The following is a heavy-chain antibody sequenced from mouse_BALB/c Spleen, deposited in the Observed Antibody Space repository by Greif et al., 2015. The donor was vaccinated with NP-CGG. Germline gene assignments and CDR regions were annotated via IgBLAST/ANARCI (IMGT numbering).Heavy chain of an antibody. CDR2: ISSGGSYT. D-gene: IGHD2-4*01. Sequence: EVKLVESGGGLVKPGGSLKLSCAASGFTFSSYAMSWVHQTPEKRLEWVATISSGGSYTYYPDSVKGRFTISRDNAKNTLYLQMSSLRSEDTAMYYCASMITTGYYFDYWGQGTTLTVSS. V-gene: IGHV5-9-1*01. J-gene: IGHJ2*01. CDR3: ASMITTGYYFDY. CDR1: GFTFSSYA.